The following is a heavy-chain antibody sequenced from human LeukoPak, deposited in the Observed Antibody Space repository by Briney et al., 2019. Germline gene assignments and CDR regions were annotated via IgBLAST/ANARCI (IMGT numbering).Heavy chain of an antibody. V-gene: IGHV3-21*01. CDR3: ARDRQLEYYMDV. CDR2: ISSSSSYI. D-gene: IGHD1-1*01. CDR1: GFTFSSYS. Sequence: GGSLRLSCAASGFTFSSYSMNWVRQAPGKGLEWVSSISSSSSYIYYAGSVKGRFTISRDNAKNSLYLQMNSLRAEDTAVYYCARDRQLEYYMDVWGKGTTVTVSS. J-gene: IGHJ6*03.